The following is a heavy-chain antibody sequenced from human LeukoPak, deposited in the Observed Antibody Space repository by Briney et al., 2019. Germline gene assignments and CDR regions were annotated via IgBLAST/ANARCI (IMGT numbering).Heavy chain of an antibody. D-gene: IGHD6-13*01. Sequence: SETLSLTCTVSGGSISSYYWSWIRQPAGKGLEWIGRIYTSGSTNYNPSLKSRVTMSVDTSKNQFSLKLSSVTAADTAVYYCAREAKSIVRGKAGTFDYWGQGTLVTVSS. CDR3: AREAKSIVRGKAGTFDY. V-gene: IGHV4-4*07. CDR2: IYTSGST. J-gene: IGHJ4*02. CDR1: GGSISSYY.